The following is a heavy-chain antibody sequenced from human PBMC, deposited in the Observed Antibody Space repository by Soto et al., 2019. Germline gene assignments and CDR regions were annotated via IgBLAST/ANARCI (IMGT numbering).Heavy chain of an antibody. D-gene: IGHD6-19*01. CDR1: GFTFSSYA. CDR3: AREPGGGWYAPTE. V-gene: IGHV3-30-3*01. Sequence: QVQLVESGGGVVQPGRSLRLSCAASGFTFSSYAMHWVRQAPGKGLEWVAVISYDGSNKYYADSVKGRFTISRDNSKNTLYLQMNSLRAEDTAVYHCAREPGGGWYAPTEWGQGTLVTVSS. J-gene: IGHJ4*02. CDR2: ISYDGSNK.